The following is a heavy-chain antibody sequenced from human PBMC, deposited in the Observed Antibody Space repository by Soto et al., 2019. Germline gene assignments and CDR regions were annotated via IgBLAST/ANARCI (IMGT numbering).Heavy chain of an antibody. CDR2: IIPIFGTA. D-gene: IGHD2-8*01. Sequence: SVKVSCKASGGTFSSYAIIWVRQAPGQGLEWMGGIIPIFGTANYAQKFQGRVTITADESTSTAYMELSSLRSEDTAVYYCASPPRPDIVLMVYAMPLDYWGQGTLVTVSS. CDR3: ASPPRPDIVLMVYAMPLDY. J-gene: IGHJ4*02. V-gene: IGHV1-69*13. CDR1: GGTFSSYA.